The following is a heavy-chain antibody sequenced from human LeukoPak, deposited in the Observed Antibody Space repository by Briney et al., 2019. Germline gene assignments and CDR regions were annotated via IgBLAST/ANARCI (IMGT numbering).Heavy chain of an antibody. J-gene: IGHJ6*02. D-gene: IGHD3-16*01. CDR3: AKVTGGNMITFGGLDV. Sequence: GGSLRLSCAASGFTFSNYAMSWVRQAPGKGLEWVSAISGSGDITYYADSVKGRSTISRDDSRNTLYLQMNSLRAEDTAIYYCAKVTGGNMITFGGLDVWGQGTTVTVSS. CDR2: ISGSGDIT. V-gene: IGHV3-23*01. CDR1: GFTFSNYA.